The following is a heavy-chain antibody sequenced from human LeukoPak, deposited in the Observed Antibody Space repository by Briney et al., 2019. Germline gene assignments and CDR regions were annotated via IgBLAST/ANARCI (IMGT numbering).Heavy chain of an antibody. Sequence: SETLSLTCTVSGGSIISYYWSWIRQPPGKGLEGSGYLYYSGPTNYNPSLKSRVTMSVDTSMTHFSLQLSSVTVADTAVYYCARSDVLTAYAMALWGQGTLVIVSS. J-gene: IGHJ4*02. V-gene: IGHV4-59*08. D-gene: IGHD3-9*01. CDR3: ARSDVLTAYAMAL. CDR1: GGSIISYY. CDR2: LYYSGPT.